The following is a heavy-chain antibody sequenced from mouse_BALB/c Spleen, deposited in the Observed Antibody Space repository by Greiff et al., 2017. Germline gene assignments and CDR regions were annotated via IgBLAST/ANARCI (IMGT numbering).Heavy chain of an antibody. CDR3: ARKGLRGYFDY. V-gene: IGHV1-63*02. CDR2: IYPGGGYT. CDR1: GYTFTNYW. J-gene: IGHJ2*01. Sequence: VQLQQSGAELVRPGTSVKISCKASGYTFTNYWLGWVKQRPGHGLEWIGDIYPGGGYTNYNEKFKGKATLTADTSSSTAYMQLSSLTSEDSAVYFCARKGLRGYFDYWGQGTTLTVSS. D-gene: IGHD1-1*01.